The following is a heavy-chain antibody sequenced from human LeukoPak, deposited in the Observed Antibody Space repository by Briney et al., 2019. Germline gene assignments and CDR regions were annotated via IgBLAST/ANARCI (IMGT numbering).Heavy chain of an antibody. Sequence: SVKVSCKASGGTFSSYAISWVRQALGQGLEWMGRIIPILGIANYAQKFQGRVTITADKSTSTAYMELSSLRSEDTAVYYCARDKGRYFDREVFDYWGQGTLVTVSS. V-gene: IGHV1-69*04. CDR3: ARDKGRYFDREVFDY. D-gene: IGHD3-9*01. J-gene: IGHJ4*02. CDR2: IIPILGIA. CDR1: GGTFSSYA.